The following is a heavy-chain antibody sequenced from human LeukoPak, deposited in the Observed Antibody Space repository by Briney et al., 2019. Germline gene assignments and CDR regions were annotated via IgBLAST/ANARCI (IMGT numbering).Heavy chain of an antibody. CDR3: ARVGLVIAAAGTVGYYFDY. CDR2: IYYSGST. Sequence: SQTLSLTCTVSGGSISRGDYYWSWIRQPPGKGLEWIGYIYYSGSTYYNPSLKSRVTISVDTSKNQFSLKLSSVTAADAAVYYCARVGLVIAAAGTVGYYFDYWGQGTLVTVSS. CDR1: GGSISRGDYY. V-gene: IGHV4-30-4*01. D-gene: IGHD6-13*01. J-gene: IGHJ4*02.